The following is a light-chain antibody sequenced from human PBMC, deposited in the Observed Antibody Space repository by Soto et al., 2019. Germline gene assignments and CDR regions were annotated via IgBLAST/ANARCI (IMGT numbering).Light chain of an antibody. CDR2: EVS. J-gene: IGLJ1*01. Sequence: QSVLTQPASVSGSPGQSITISCTGTSSDVGGYNYVSWYQQHPGKAPKLMIYEVSNRPSGVSNRFSGSKSGNTASLTISGLQAEDEADYYCSSYTRSSNYVLGTGTKVTV. V-gene: IGLV2-14*01. CDR1: SSDVGGYNY. CDR3: SSYTRSSNYV.